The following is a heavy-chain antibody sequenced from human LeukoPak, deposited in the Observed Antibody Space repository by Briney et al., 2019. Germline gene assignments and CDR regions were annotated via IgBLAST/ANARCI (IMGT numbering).Heavy chain of an antibody. CDR1: GGSISSSSYY. CDR2: IYYSGST. CDR3: ARNWDSYGPGGIDY. Sequence: KTSETLSLTCTVSGGSISSSSYYWGWIRQPPGKGLEWFGSIYYSGSTYYNPSLKSRVTISVDTSKNQFSLKLSSVTAADTAVYYCARNWDSYGPGGIDYWGQGTLVTVSS. D-gene: IGHD5-18*01. J-gene: IGHJ4*02. V-gene: IGHV4-39*01.